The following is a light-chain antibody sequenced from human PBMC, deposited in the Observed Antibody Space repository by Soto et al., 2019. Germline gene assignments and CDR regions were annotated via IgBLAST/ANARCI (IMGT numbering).Light chain of an antibody. CDR1: QGIRND. Sequence: IQMTQSPSSLSASVGDRVTITCRASQGIRNDLGWYQQKPGKAPKVXIYAASSLQSGVPSRFSGSGSGTDFTLTISSLQPEDFETYYCQQDYNYTRTFGQGTKVDIK. CDR3: QQDYNYTRT. J-gene: IGKJ1*01. V-gene: IGKV1-6*01. CDR2: AAS.